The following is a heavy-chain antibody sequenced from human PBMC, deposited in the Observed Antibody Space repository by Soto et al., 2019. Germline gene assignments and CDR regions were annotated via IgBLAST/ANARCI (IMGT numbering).Heavy chain of an antibody. V-gene: IGHV1-18*01. D-gene: IGHD5-12*01. CDR1: GYTFTSYG. Sequence: QVQLVQSGAEVKKPGASVKVSCKASGYTFTSYGISWVRQAPGQGLEWMGWISAYSGNTNYAQKLQGRVTMTTDTSTSTAYMELRSLRSDDTAVYYCARDLSFEWLRDSNSDGYWGQGTLVTVSS. CDR3: ARDLSFEWLRDSNSDGY. J-gene: IGHJ4*02. CDR2: ISAYSGNT.